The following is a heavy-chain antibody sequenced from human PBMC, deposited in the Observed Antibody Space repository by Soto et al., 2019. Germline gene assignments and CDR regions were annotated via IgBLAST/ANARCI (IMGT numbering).Heavy chain of an antibody. J-gene: IGHJ6*02. V-gene: IGHV3-15*01. CDR2: IKSKTDGGTT. Sequence: PGGSLRLSCAASGFTFSNAWMSWVRQAPGKGLEWVGRIKSKTDGGTTDYAAPVKGRFTISRDDSKNTLYLQMNSLKTEDTAVYYCTTDMTRYQWLASNYGMDVWGQGTTVTVSS. CDR1: GFTFSNAW. CDR3: TTDMTRYQWLASNYGMDV. D-gene: IGHD6-19*01.